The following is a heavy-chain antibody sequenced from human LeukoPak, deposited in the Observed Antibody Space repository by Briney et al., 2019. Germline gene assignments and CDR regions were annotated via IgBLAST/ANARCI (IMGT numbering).Heavy chain of an antibody. Sequence: SQTLSLTCAISGDSVSSNSFAWNWIRQSPSRGLEWLGRTYYRSKWYNDYAGPVKSRIAINPDTSRNQFSLQLNSVTPEDTAVYYCARAVASTEGWFDYWGQGILVTVSS. D-gene: IGHD6-19*01. J-gene: IGHJ4*02. CDR2: TYYRSKWYN. V-gene: IGHV6-1*01. CDR3: ARAVASTEGWFDY. CDR1: GDSVSSNSFA.